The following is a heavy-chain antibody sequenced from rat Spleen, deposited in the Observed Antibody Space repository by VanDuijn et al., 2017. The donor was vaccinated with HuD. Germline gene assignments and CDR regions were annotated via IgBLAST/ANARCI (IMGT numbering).Heavy chain of an antibody. V-gene: IGHV5-58*01. CDR2: ISSGGGDT. D-gene: IGHD1-3*01. CDR3: ANEATVY. J-gene: IGHJ2*01. CDR1: GFTFSSYW. Sequence: EVQLVETGGGLVQPGRSLKLSCVASGFTFSSYWMYWIRQAPGKGLEWVASISSGGGDTYYPDSVKGRFTISRDNAKSTLYLQMDSLRSEDTATYYCANEATVYWGQGVMVTVSS.